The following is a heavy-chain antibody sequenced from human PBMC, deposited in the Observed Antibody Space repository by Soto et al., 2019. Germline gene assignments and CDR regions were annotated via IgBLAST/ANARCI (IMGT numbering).Heavy chain of an antibody. J-gene: IGHJ4*02. CDR3: ARDMSLVTTTTFDY. Sequence: ASVKVSCKTSGYTFTSYDINWVRQATGQGLEWMGWMNPNSGNTGYAQKFQGRVTMTRNTSISTAYMELSSLRSEDTAVYYCARDMSLVTTTTFDYWGQGTLVTVSS. D-gene: IGHD4-17*01. CDR2: MNPNSGNT. V-gene: IGHV1-8*01. CDR1: GYTFTSYD.